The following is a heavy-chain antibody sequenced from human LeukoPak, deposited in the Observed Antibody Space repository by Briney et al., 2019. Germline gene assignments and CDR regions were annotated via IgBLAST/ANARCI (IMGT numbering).Heavy chain of an antibody. V-gene: IGHV3-7*01. Sequence: PGVSLRLSCTASGFTFSNFWMSWVRQAPGKGLEWVANIKQDGSEKYYVDSAKGRFTISRDNAKNSLYLRMNSLRAEDTAVYHCARRGATTAAFDIWGQGTMVTVSP. CDR3: ARRGATTAAFDI. CDR2: IKQDGSEK. J-gene: IGHJ3*02. D-gene: IGHD1-26*01. CDR1: GFTFSNFW.